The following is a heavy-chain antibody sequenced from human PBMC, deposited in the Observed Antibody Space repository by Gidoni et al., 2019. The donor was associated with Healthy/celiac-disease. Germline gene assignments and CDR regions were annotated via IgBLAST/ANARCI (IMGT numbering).Heavy chain of an antibody. CDR1: GFTFSSYY. CDR2: ISSSGSTI. J-gene: IGHJ3*02. Sequence: QVQLVESGGGLVKPGGSLRLSCAAPGFTFSSYYMGWIRQAPGKGLEWVSYISSSGSTIYYADSVKGRFTISRDNAKNSLYLQMNSLRAEDTAVYYCARPQAPYTRDGYNFDAFDIWGQGTMVTVSS. V-gene: IGHV3-11*01. D-gene: IGHD5-12*01. CDR3: ARPQAPYTRDGYNFDAFDI.